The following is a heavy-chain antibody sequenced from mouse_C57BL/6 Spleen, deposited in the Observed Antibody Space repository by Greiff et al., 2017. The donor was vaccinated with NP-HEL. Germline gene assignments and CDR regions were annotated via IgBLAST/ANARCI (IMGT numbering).Heavy chain of an antibody. D-gene: IGHD1-1*01. CDR3: ARDYYGSSHFDY. CDR1: GYTFTDYY. V-gene: IGHV1-19*01. CDR2: INPYNGGT. Sequence: VQLQQSGPVLVKPGASVKMSCKASGYTFTDYYMNWVKQSHGKSLEWIGVINPYNGGTSYNQKFKGKATLTVDKSSSTAYMELNSLTSEDSAVYYCARDYYGSSHFDYWGQGTTLTVSS. J-gene: IGHJ2*01.